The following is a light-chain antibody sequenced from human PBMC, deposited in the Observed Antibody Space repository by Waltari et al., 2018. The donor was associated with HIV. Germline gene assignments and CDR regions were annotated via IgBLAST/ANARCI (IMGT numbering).Light chain of an antibody. CDR1: QSVRSAS. CDR3: QQYAASPLT. J-gene: IGKJ4*01. Sequence: EIVLTQSPGPLSLSPGDRATLSCRASQSVRSASLAWYQQKPGQAPRLLIYGASSRAPGIPDRFSGSGAVTDFILTISSLEPEDCAVYYCQQYAASPLTFGGGTKVEIK. V-gene: IGKV3-20*01. CDR2: GAS.